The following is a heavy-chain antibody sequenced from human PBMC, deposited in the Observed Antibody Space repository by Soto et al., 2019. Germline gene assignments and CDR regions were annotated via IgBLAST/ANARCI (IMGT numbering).Heavy chain of an antibody. CDR3: ARPTFGPRLKHWYFDL. CDR2: IIPLFGTA. J-gene: IGHJ2*01. D-gene: IGHD3-16*01. V-gene: IGHV1-69*12. Sequence: QVQLVQSGAEVKKPGSSVKVSCKASGGTFNSYGINWVRQAPGQGLEWMGGIIPLFGTAKYAQKFQDRVKITADEPTSTAYMERRSLRSEDTAVYYCARPTFGPRLKHWYFDLWGRGTLVAVSS. CDR1: GGTFNSYG.